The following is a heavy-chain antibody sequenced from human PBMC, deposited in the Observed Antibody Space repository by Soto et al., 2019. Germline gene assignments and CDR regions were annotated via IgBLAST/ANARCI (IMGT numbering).Heavy chain of an antibody. J-gene: IGHJ3*02. CDR2: ISGSGGST. CDR3: AKDFGYDSSGYYYDAFDI. D-gene: IGHD3-22*01. CDR1: GFTFSSYA. V-gene: IGHV3-23*01. Sequence: EVQLLESGGGLVQPGGSLRLSCAASGFTFSSYAMSWVRQAPGKGLEWVSAISGSGGSTYYADSVKGRFTISRDNSKNTLYLQMNSLRAEDTAVYYCAKDFGYDSSGYYYDAFDIWGQGTMVTVSS.